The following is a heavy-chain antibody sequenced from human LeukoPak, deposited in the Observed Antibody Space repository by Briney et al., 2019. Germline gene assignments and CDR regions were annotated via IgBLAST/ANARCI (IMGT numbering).Heavy chain of an antibody. Sequence: GGSLRLSCDASGFTFSTYDMSWVRQAPGGGLEWVSGLSGSGGSTWYADCVKGRFTIYRDNSKNTVYLHMNSLRAEDTAVYYCAKFEGLCGSANTCYHFDCWGQGTLVTVSS. D-gene: IGHD2-2*01. V-gene: IGHV3-23*01. CDR2: LSGSGGST. CDR3: AKFEGLCGSANTCYHFDC. CDR1: GFTFSTYD. J-gene: IGHJ4*02.